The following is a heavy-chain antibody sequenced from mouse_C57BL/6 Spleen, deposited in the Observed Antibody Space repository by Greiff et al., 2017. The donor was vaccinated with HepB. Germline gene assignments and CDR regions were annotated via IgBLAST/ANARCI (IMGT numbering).Heavy chain of an antibody. V-gene: IGHV1-69*01. D-gene: IGHD2-4*01. CDR1: GYTFTSYW. CDR3: ARFYYDYHYYAMDY. Sequence: QVQLQQPGAELVMPGASVKLSCKASGYTFTSYWMHWVKQRPGQGLEWIGEIDPSDSYTNYNQKFKGKSTLTVDKSSSTAYMQLSSLTSDDSAVYYCARFYYDYHYYAMDYWGQGTSVTVSS. J-gene: IGHJ4*01. CDR2: IDPSDSYT.